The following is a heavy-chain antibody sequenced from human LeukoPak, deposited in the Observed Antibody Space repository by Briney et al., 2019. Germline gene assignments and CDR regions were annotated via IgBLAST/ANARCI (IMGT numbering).Heavy chain of an antibody. V-gene: IGHV3-48*02. J-gene: IGHJ4*02. CDR1: GLTFSTYS. Sequence: PGGSLRLSCAASGLTFSTYSFTWVRQAPGKGLEWLSYINSRSTAIYYADSVKGRFTISRDNAKNSVYLQMSSLRDEDTAVYYCAGASWIGEWVRWGQGTLVTVSS. CDR2: INSRSTAI. D-gene: IGHD3-10*01. CDR3: AGASWIGEWVR.